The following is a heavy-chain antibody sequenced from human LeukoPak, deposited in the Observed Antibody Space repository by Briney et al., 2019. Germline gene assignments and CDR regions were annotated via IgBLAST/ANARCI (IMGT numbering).Heavy chain of an antibody. V-gene: IGHV3-23*01. CDR3: AFIGMVRGPY. J-gene: IGHJ4*02. D-gene: IGHD3-10*01. Sequence: GGSLRLSCAASGFNFYSYVMSWVRQAPGKGLEWVSAISGSGTSTNYADSAKGRFTISRDNSKNTLYLQMNSLRTEDTAVYYCAFIGMVRGPYWGQGTLVTV. CDR1: GFNFYSYV. CDR2: ISGSGTST.